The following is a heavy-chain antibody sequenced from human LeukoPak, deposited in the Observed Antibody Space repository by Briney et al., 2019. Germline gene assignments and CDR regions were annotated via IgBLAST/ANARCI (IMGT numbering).Heavy chain of an antibody. V-gene: IGHV1-18*01. D-gene: IGHD5-18*01. J-gene: IGHJ3*01. CDR1: GYTFTSYD. CDR3: ARRRYTYGYLHAFDL. Sequence: GASVKVSCKASGYTFTSYDITWVRQAPGQGLEWIGWISAYNGNTSYAQKLQGRVTMTTDTSTTTAYMDLGSLRSDDTAVYFCARRRYTYGYLHAFDLWGQGTMVTLSS. CDR2: ISAYNGNT.